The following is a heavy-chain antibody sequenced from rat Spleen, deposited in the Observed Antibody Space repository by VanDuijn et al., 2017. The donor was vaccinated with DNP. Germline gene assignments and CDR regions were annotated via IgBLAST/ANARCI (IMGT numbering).Heavy chain of an antibody. Sequence: EVQLRESGPGLVKPSQSLSLTCSVTGFSITSKYWAWIRKLPGDKMEWTGYIDYSGNTGHNPSLKSRISITRDKSNNHFFLQLKAVTTEDTATYYCARGNDDYYPNWYFDFWGPGTMVTVSS. CDR1: GFSITSKY. J-gene: IGHJ1*01. D-gene: IGHD1-12*03. V-gene: IGHV3-1*01. CDR2: IDYSGNT. CDR3: ARGNDDYYPNWYFDF.